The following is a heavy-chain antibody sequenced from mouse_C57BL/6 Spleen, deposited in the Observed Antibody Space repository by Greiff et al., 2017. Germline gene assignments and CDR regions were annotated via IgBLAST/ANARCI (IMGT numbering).Heavy chain of an antibody. Sequence: QVQLQQPGAELVKPGASVKLSCKASGYTFTSYWMHWVKQRPGRGLEWIGRIDPNSGGTKYNEKFKSKATLTVDKSSSAAYMQLSSLTSEDSAVYYCEVCNWDEAWFAYWGHGTMVTVSA. V-gene: IGHV1-72*01. CDR2: IDPNSGGT. CDR1: GYTFTSYW. D-gene: IGHD4-1*01. J-gene: IGHJ3*01. CDR3: EVCNWDEAWFAY.